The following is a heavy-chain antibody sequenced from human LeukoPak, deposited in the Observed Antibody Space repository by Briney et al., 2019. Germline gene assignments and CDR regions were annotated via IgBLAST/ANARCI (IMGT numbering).Heavy chain of an antibody. CDR2: ISSSNTI. CDR3: ARDAAPNTGYSSGWAADY. V-gene: IGHV3-48*03. J-gene: IGHJ4*02. CDR1: GFTFSSYE. Sequence: GGSLRLSCAASGFTFSSYEMNWVRQAPGKGLEWVSYISSSNTIYYADSVKGRFTISRDNAKNSLYLQMNSLRAEDTAVYYCARDAAPNTGYSSGWAADYWGQGTLVTVSS. D-gene: IGHD6-19*01.